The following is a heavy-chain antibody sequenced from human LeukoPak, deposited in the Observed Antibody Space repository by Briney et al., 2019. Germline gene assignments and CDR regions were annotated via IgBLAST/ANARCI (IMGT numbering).Heavy chain of an antibody. CDR3: AKASRYSGTFPPDY. CDR2: ISGGGVST. D-gene: IGHD1-26*01. CDR1: GFTFSSYA. J-gene: IGHJ4*02. V-gene: IGHV3-23*01. Sequence: TGGSLRLSCAASGFTFSSYAMSWVRQAPGEGLEWVSTISGGGVSTYYADSVKGRFAISRDNSKNTLYLQMNSLRAEDTAVYYCAKASRYSGTFPPDYWGQGTLVTVSS.